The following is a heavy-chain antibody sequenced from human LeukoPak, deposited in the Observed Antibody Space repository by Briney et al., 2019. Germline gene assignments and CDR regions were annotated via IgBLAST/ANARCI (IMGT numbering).Heavy chain of an antibody. CDR3: AKDRGSYPDY. D-gene: IGHD1-26*01. Sequence: GGSLRLSCAASGFTFDDYGMHWVRQAPGQGLEWVSLISGDGNSTYYADSVKGRFTISRDNSKNSLYLQMNSLRGEDTALYYCAKDRGSYPDYWGQGALVTVSS. CDR2: ISGDGNST. V-gene: IGHV3-43*02. CDR1: GFTFDDYG. J-gene: IGHJ4*02.